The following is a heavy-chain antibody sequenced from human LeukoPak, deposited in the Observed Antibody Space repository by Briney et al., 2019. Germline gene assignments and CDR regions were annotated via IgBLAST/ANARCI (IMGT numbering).Heavy chain of an antibody. V-gene: IGHV4-4*07. CDR1: GGSISSYY. CDR3: ARAIRYFGYYYYYMDV. Sequence: SETLSLTCTVSGGSISSYYWSWIRQPAGKGLEWIGRIYTSGSTNYNPSLKSRVTMSVDTSKNQFSLKLSSVTAADTAVYYCARAIRYFGYYYYYMDVWGKGTTVTISS. CDR2: IYTSGST. D-gene: IGHD3-9*01. J-gene: IGHJ6*03.